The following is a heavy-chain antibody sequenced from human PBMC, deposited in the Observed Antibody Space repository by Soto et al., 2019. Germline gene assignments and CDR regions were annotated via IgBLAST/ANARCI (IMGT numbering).Heavy chain of an antibody. J-gene: IGHJ4*02. V-gene: IGHV3-74*03. CDR2: INTDGTTT. CDR3: AKDLSWGQCDY. D-gene: IGHD3-16*01. Sequence: EVQLVESGGGLVQPGGSLRLSCAGSGFTFSNYWMHWVRQDPEKGLVWVSTINTDGTTTQYADSVKGRFTVTRDNAKNMLYLQMNSLRVEDTAVYFCAKDLSWGQCDYWGQGTLVTVSS. CDR1: GFTFSNYW.